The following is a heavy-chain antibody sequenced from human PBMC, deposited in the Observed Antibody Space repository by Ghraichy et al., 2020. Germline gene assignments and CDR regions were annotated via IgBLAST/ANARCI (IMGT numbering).Heavy chain of an antibody. CDR1: GYTFTGYY. D-gene: IGHD1-26*01. J-gene: IGHJ3*02. CDR2: INHNSGGT. CDR3: AREGGGATSRNDAFDI. V-gene: IGHV1-2*02. Sequence: ASVKVSCKASGYTFTGYYMHWVRQAPGQGLEWMGWINHNSGGTNYAQKFKGRVTMTRDTSISTAYMELSRLRSDDTAVYYCAREGGGATSRNDAFDIWGQGTMVTVSS.